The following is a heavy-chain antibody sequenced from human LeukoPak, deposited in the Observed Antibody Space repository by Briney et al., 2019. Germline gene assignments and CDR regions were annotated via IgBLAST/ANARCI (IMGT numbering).Heavy chain of an antibody. J-gene: IGHJ4*02. CDR2: ISAGGGST. D-gene: IGHD6-13*01. V-gene: IGHV3-23*01. CDR1: GFTFSSYA. CDR3: AKAYGYSNRGIDY. Sequence: GGSLRLSCAASGFTFSSYAMSWVRQAPGKGLEWVSGISAGGGSTYYADSVKGRFTISRDDSKNTLHLQMNSLRVDDTAVYYCAKAYGYSNRGIDYWGQGTLVTVSS.